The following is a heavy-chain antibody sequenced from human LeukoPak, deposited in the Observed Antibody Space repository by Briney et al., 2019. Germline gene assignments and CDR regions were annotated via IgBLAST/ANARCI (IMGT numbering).Heavy chain of an antibody. CDR1: GFTVSTNY. J-gene: IGHJ5*02. CDR3: ARGSIGPRSWFDP. D-gene: IGHD2-2*01. Sequence: GGTLRLSCAASGFTVSTNYMSWVRQAAGKGLEWVSVIFSNGNTYYADSVKGRFCISRDNSKNTLFLQMNSLRDEDTAVYYCARGSIGPRSWFDPWGQGTLVTVSS. V-gene: IGHV3-66*01. CDR2: IFSNGNT.